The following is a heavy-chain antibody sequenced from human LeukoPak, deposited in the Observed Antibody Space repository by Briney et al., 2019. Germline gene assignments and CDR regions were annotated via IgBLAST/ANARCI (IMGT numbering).Heavy chain of an antibody. V-gene: IGHV4-30-4*01. CDR1: GGSISSGDYY. CDR2: IYYSGST. CDR3: ARVSYYYDSSGYYNWFDP. D-gene: IGHD3-22*01. J-gene: IGHJ5*02. Sequence: PSETLSLTCTVSGGSISSGDYYWSWIRQPPGKGLEWIGYIYYSGSTYYNPSLKSRVTISVDTSKNQFSLKLSSVTAADTAVYYCARVSYYYDSSGYYNWFDPWGQGTLVTVSS.